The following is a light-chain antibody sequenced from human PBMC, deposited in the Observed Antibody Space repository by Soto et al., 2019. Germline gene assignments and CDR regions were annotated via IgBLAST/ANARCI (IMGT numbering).Light chain of an antibody. CDR1: QSVSYW. V-gene: IGKV1-5*01. CDR3: QHYNPCSQA. CDR2: DGS. J-gene: IGKJ3*01. Sequence: DIQMTQSPSTLSTSVGERVTLTCRASQSVSYWLAWYQQKPGKAPNLLIYDGSTLASGVPPRFSGGGFGTEFTLTIRRLQPDDSAIYYCQHYNPCSQAFGPGTRVGIK.